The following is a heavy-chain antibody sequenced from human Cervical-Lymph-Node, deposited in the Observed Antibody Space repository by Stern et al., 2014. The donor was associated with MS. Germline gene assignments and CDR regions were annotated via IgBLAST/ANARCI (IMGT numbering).Heavy chain of an antibody. V-gene: IGHV3-7*01. D-gene: IGHD1-7*01. CDR2: IKTDGSDK. J-gene: IGHJ5*02. CDR1: GFTFSNYW. CDR3: ARAVRELGT. Sequence: VQLVHSGGGLVQPGESLRLSCAGSGFTFSNYWMTWVRQAPGKGLEWVASIKTDGSDKSYVASVKGRFTISKDNAKTSLYLQMNSLRAEDTAVYYCARAVRELGTWGQGTLVTVSS.